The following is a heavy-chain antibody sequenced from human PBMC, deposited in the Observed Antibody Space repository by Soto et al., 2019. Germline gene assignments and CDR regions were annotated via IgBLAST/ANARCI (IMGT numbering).Heavy chain of an antibody. D-gene: IGHD4-17*01. CDR3: ARDNYGDTLSGMDV. Sequence: QVQLVESGGGVVQPGRSLRLSCAASGFTFSSYGMHWVRQAPGKGLEWVAVIWYDGSNKYYADSVKGRFTISRDNSKNTLYLQMNSLRAEDTAVYYCARDNYGDTLSGMDVWGQGTTVTVSS. J-gene: IGHJ6*02. V-gene: IGHV3-33*01. CDR1: GFTFSSYG. CDR2: IWYDGSNK.